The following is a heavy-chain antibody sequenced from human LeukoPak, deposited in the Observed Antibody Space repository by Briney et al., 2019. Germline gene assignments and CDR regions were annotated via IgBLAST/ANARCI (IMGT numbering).Heavy chain of an antibody. V-gene: IGHV1-8*01. Sequence: ASVTVSCKASGYTFTSYDINWVRQATGQGLEWMGWMNPNSGNTGYAQKFQGRVTMTRNTSISTAYMELSSLRSEDTAAYYCARGFLRLRSLLNYWGQGTLVTVSS. CDR2: MNPNSGNT. CDR3: ARGFLRLRSLLNY. CDR1: GYTFTSYD. J-gene: IGHJ4*02. D-gene: IGHD5/OR15-5a*01.